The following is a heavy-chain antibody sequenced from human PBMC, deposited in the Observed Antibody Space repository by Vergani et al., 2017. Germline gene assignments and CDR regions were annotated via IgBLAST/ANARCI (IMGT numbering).Heavy chain of an antibody. Sequence: QVQLVQSGAEVKKPGASVKVSCKASGYTFTGYYMHWVRQAPGQGLEWMGWSNPNSGGTNYAQKFQGRVTMTRDTSISTAYMELSRPRSDDTAVYYWARDRGSYSVDYFDYWGQGTLVTVSS. CDR3: ARDRGSYSVDYFDY. J-gene: IGHJ4*02. CDR2: SNPNSGGT. CDR1: GYTFTGYY. D-gene: IGHD1-26*01. V-gene: IGHV1-2*02.